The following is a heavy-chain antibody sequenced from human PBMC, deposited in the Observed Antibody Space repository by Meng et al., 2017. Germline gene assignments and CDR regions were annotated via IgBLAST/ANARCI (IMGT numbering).Heavy chain of an antibody. V-gene: IGHV5-51*01. CDR1: GYTFTNYW. Sequence: GESLKISCKGSGYTFTNYWIGWVRQMPGKGLEWMGLIFPGDSDTRYSPSFQGQVTMSVDKSISTAYLQWSSLKTSDTAMYYCARLADYYVDYWGRGTLVT. CDR2: IFPGDSDT. D-gene: IGHD3-10*02. CDR3: ARLADYYVDY. J-gene: IGHJ4*02.